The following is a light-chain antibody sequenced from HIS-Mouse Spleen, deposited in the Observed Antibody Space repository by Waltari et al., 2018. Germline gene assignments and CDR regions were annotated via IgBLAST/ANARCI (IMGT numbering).Light chain of an antibody. CDR2: EDS. Sequence: SYELTPPPSVSVSPGQTARDTCPGEALPKKIAYWYQQKSGQAPVLVIYEDSKRPSEIPERFSGSSSGTMATLTISGAQVEDEADYYCYSTDSSGNHRVFGGGTKLTVL. V-gene: IGLV3-10*01. CDR3: YSTDSSGNHRV. CDR1: ALPKKI. J-gene: IGLJ2*01.